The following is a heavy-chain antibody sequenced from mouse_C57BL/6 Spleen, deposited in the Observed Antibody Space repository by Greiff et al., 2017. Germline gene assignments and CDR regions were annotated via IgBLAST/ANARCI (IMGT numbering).Heavy chain of an antibody. CDR3: ARLTTVVPYFDY. J-gene: IGHJ2*01. D-gene: IGHD1-1*01. CDR1: GFTFSSYT. Sequence: EVKVEESGGGLVKPGGSLKLSCAASGFTFSSYTMSWVRQTPEKRLEWVATISGGGGNTYYPDSVKGRFTISRDNAKNTLYLQMSSLRSEDTALYYCARLTTVVPYFDYWGQGTTLTVSS. V-gene: IGHV5-9*01. CDR2: ISGGGGNT.